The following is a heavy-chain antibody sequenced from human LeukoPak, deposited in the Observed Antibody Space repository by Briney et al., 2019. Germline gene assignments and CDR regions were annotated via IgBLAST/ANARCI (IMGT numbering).Heavy chain of an antibody. Sequence: SETLSLTCTVSGGSISSYYWSWIRQPPGKGLEWIGYIYYSGGTNYNPSLKSRVTISVDTSKNQFSLKLRSVTAADTAVYYCARHRNSGGTDAFDIWGQGTMVTVSS. J-gene: IGHJ3*02. V-gene: IGHV4-59*08. D-gene: IGHD2-15*01. CDR2: IYYSGGT. CDR1: GGSISSYY. CDR3: ARHRNSGGTDAFDI.